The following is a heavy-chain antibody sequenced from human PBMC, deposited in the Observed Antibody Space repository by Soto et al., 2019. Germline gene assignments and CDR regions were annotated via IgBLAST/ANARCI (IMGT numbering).Heavy chain of an antibody. CDR3: ARCYGSCFDY. Sequence: SETLSLTCTGSGGSISSYYWSWIRQPPGKGLEWIGYIYYSGSTNYNPSLKSRVTISVDTSKNQFSLKLSSVTAADTAVYYCARCYGSCFDYWGQGTLVTVS. V-gene: IGHV4-59*08. D-gene: IGHD2-2*01. J-gene: IGHJ4*02. CDR1: GGSISSYY. CDR2: IYYSGST.